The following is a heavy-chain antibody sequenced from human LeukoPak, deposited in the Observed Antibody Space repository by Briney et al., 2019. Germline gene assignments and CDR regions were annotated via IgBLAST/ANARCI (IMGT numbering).Heavy chain of an antibody. Sequence: ASVKVSCKASGYTFTSYGISWVRQATGQGLEWMGWMNPNSGNTGYAQKFQGRVTMTRNTSISTAYMELSSLRSEDTAVYYCARGRPTGTTFWFDPWGQGTLVTVSS. CDR3: ARGRPTGTTFWFDP. CDR1: GYTFTSYG. V-gene: IGHV1-8*02. J-gene: IGHJ5*02. D-gene: IGHD1-1*01. CDR2: MNPNSGNT.